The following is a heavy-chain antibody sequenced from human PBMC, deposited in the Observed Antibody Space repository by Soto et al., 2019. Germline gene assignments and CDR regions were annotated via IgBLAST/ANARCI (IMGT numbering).Heavy chain of an antibody. CDR3: ARYSGSYWHYLDF. Sequence: PGESLKISCKGSGYSFASHWVAWVRQMPEKGLEWIGTIYPGDSGTKYSSAFRGHVTISADTSVSTAYLQWRSLEATDSAIYYCARYSGSYWHYLDFWGQGTLVTVYS. CDR2: IYPGDSGT. D-gene: IGHD1-26*01. J-gene: IGHJ4*02. CDR1: GYSFASHW. V-gene: IGHV5-51*01.